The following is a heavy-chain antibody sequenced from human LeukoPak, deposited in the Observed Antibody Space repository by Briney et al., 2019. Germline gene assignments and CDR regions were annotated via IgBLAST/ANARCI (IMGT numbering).Heavy chain of an antibody. CDR1: GVSISTYY. CDR2: IYYTGST. CDR3: ARHDALRDAFDI. V-gene: IGHV4-59*08. Sequence: NSSETLSLTRTVSGVSISTYYWSWIRQPPGKGLEWIGYIYYTGSTNYNPSLKSRVTLSVDTSKNQFSLKLSSVTAADTAVYYCARHDALRDAFDIWGRGTMVTVSS. J-gene: IGHJ3*02.